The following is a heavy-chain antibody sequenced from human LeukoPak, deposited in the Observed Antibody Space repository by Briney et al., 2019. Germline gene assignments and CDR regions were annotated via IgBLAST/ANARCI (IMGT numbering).Heavy chain of an antibody. J-gene: IGHJ6*04. D-gene: IGHD2-15*01. CDR2: IKQDGSEK. V-gene: IGHV3-7*01. CDR1: GFTFSNAW. CDR3: ARFVVVVAMDV. Sequence: GGSLRLSCAASGFTFSNAWMTWVRQAPGKGLEWVANIKQDGSEKYYVDSVKGRFTISRDNAKNSLYLQMNSLRAEDTAVYYCARFVVVVAMDVWGKGTTVTISS.